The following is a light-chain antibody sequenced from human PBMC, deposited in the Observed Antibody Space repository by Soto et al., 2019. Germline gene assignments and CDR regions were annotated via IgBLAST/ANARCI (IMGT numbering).Light chain of an antibody. V-gene: IGKV1-39*01. Sequence: DIQMTQSPSSLSASVGDRVSITCRASQSIRSHLNWYQHKPGKAPKVLIYAASSLPGGVPSRFSGSGSGTDFTLTIKSLQPEDFATYYCQQSFSSPFTFGPGTKVDVK. J-gene: IGKJ3*01. CDR3: QQSFSSPFT. CDR1: QSIRSH. CDR2: AAS.